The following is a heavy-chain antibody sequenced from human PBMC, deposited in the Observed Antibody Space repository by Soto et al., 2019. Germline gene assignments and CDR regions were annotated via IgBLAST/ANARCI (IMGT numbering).Heavy chain of an antibody. D-gene: IGHD3-16*02. J-gene: IGHJ4*02. Sequence: GSLRLSCAASGLTFSYACMTWVRQAPGQGLEWVGHIKSRYDGETTDYAESVKGRFTISRDDSKDTLYLQMGSLKTEDTAVYYCTKDLPFTFGGILAYWGQRALVTASP. CDR3: TKDLPFTFGGILAY. CDR1: GLTFSYAC. V-gene: IGHV3-15*01. CDR2: IKSRYDGETT.